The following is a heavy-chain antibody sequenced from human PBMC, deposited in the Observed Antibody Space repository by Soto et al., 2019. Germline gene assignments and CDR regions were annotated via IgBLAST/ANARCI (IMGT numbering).Heavy chain of an antibody. V-gene: IGHV4-31*03. CDR2: IYYSGST. Sequence: SETLSLTCTVSGGSISSGGYYWSWIRQHPGKGLEWIGYIYYSGSTYYNPSLKSRVTISVDTSKNQFSLKLSSVTAADTAVYYCARDKSAARTGEDYYYGMDVWGQGTTVTVSS. CDR3: ARDKSAARTGEDYYYGMDV. D-gene: IGHD6-6*01. J-gene: IGHJ6*02. CDR1: GGSISSGGYY.